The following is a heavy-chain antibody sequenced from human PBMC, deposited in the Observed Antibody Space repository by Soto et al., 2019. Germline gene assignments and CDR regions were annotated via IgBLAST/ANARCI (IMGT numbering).Heavy chain of an antibody. D-gene: IGHD6-19*01. J-gene: IGHJ4*02. Sequence: QLQLQESGSGLVKPSQTLSLSCAVSGGSVSRGGYSWSWIRQPPGKGLEWIGYIYHSGSTYYNPSLKSRVTISVDRSKNQFSMKLSSVTAADTAVYYCARAGGLGAVAVHYLGQGTLVTVSS. CDR3: ARAGGLGAVAVHY. CDR2: IYHSGST. V-gene: IGHV4-30-2*01. CDR1: GGSVSRGGYS.